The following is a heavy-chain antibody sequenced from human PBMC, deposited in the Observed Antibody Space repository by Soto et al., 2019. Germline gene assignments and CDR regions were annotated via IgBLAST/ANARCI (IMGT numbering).Heavy chain of an antibody. V-gene: IGHV3-23*01. CDR3: AKAASGYDNWYFDL. CDR1: GFTFSNYA. J-gene: IGHJ2*01. D-gene: IGHD6-25*01. CDR2: VSGTGDST. Sequence: EVHLLESGGGLVQPGGSLRLSCAASGFTFSNYAMNWVRQAPGKGLEWVSVVSGTGDSTYYADSVKGRFTMSRDNSKNTLYLQMNSLRAEDTAVYYCAKAASGYDNWYFDLWGRGTLVTVSS.